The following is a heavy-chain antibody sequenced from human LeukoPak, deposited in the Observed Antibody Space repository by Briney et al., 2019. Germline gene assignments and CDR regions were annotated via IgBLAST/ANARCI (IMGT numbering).Heavy chain of an antibody. Sequence: SETLSLTCTVSGGSISSYYWSWIRQPPGKGLEWIGRIYTSGSTNYNPSLKSRVTISVDTSKNQFSLKLSSVTAADTAVYYCARGQWLSKGAFDIWGQGTMVTVSS. CDR3: ARGQWLSKGAFDI. V-gene: IGHV4-4*08. J-gene: IGHJ3*02. CDR1: GGSISSYY. CDR2: IYTSGST. D-gene: IGHD6-19*01.